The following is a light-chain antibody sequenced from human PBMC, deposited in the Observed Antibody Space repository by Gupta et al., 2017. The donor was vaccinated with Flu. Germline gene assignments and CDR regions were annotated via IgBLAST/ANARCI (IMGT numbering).Light chain of an antibody. CDR2: EVS. J-gene: IGLJ1*01. Sequence: ITISCTGTSSDVGGYNYVSWYQQHPGKAPKLMIYEVSNRPSGVSNRFSGSKSGNTASLTISGLQAEDEADYYCSSYTSSSTYYVFGTGPKVTVL. CDR1: SSDVGGYNY. V-gene: IGLV2-14*01. CDR3: SSYTSSSTYYV.